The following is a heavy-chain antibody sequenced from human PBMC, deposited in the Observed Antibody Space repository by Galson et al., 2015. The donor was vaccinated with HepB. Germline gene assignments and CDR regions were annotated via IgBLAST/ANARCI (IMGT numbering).Heavy chain of an antibody. CDR1: GNSFASNG. V-gene: IGHV1-18*04. CDR3: ARSNGSSYYDRAGYDVSFET. D-gene: IGHD3-22*01. CDR2: ITTCNGNK. J-gene: IGHJ5*02. Sequence: SANPSCNVSGNSFASNGISWVRPAAGHWLEWTCWITTCNGNKKYAQTLKGRVTMTTDTSKSPAYMQLSSLSPDDTAVYYCARSNGSSYYDRAGYDVSFETWGQGTLGTVSS.